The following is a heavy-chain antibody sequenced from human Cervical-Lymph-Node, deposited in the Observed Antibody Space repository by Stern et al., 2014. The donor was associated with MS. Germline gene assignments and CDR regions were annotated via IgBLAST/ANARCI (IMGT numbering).Heavy chain of an antibody. D-gene: IGHD2-15*01. J-gene: IGHJ5*02. V-gene: IGHV1-69*09. Sequence: VQLVESGAEVKKPGSSVNVSCKASGGTFSSSYAITWMRQAPGQGLEWMGRIIPMLGLPNYAQKFQGRVTIPADTSTSTAYMELSSLRSEDTAVYYCARGVVTNRAAATLHNLFEPWGQGTLVTVSS. CDR1: GGTFSSSYA. CDR3: ARGVVTNRAAATLHNLFEP. CDR2: IIPMLGLP.